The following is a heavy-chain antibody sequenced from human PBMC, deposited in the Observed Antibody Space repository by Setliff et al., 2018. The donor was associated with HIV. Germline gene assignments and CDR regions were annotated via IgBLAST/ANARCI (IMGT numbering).Heavy chain of an antibody. CDR2: IKQDGSEK. J-gene: IGHJ4*02. CDR1: GFTFDIYW. Sequence: GGSLRLSCAASGFTFDIYWMSWVRQAPGKGLEWVANIKQDGSEKYCVDSVKGRFTISRGNSKNSLYLQMNSLRADDTAVYFCARLAHPRYSGNYYGTSAGTFDYWGQGTLVTVSS. V-gene: IGHV3-7*03. D-gene: IGHD1-26*01. CDR3: ARLAHPRYSGNYYGTSAGTFDY.